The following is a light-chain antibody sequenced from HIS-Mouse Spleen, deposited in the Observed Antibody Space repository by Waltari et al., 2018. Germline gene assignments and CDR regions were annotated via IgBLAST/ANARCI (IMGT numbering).Light chain of an antibody. J-gene: IGLJ3*02. Sequence: QSALTQPRPVSGSPGQSVTISCTGTSSDVGGYNYSSWYQQHPGKARKLMIYDVSKRPSGVPDRFSGSKSGNTASLTISGLQAEDEADYYCCSYAGSYTWVFGGGTKLTVL. V-gene: IGLV2-11*01. CDR2: DVS. CDR3: CSYAGSYTWV. CDR1: SSDVGGYNY.